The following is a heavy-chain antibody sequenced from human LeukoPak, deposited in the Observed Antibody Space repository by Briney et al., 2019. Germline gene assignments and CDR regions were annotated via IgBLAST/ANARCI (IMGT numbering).Heavy chain of an antibody. V-gene: IGHV4-59*01. J-gene: IGHJ3*02. Sequence: SETLSLTCTVSGGSISSYYWSWIRQPPGKGLEWIGYIYYSGSTNYNPSLKSRATISVDTSKNQFSLKLSSVTAADTAVYYCARDIVATITGGVGAFDIWGQGTMVAVSS. CDR2: IYYSGST. CDR1: GGSISSYY. CDR3: ARDIVATITGGVGAFDI. D-gene: IGHD5-12*01.